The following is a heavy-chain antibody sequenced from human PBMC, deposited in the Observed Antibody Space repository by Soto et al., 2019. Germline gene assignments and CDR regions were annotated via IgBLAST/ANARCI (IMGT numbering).Heavy chain of an antibody. CDR1: GGSISSGAYY. CDR3: AREISRFSSDYFDY. Sequence: QVQLQESGPGLVKPSQTLSLTCTVSGGSISSGAYYWSWIRQPPGKGLESIGFFYYSGSTYYNPSLKSRVTISVDTSKNQFSLKPTSVTAADTAVYYCAREISRFSSDYFDYWGQGTLVTVSS. D-gene: IGHD3-3*01. V-gene: IGHV4-30-4*01. CDR2: FYYSGST. J-gene: IGHJ4*02.